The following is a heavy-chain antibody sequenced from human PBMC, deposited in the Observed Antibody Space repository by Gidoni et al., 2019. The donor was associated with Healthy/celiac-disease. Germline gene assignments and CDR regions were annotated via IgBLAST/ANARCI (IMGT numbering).Heavy chain of an antibody. CDR3: ARDGGGPDLYFDY. V-gene: IGHV3-33*01. CDR2: IWYDGSNK. CDR1: GFTFSRYG. J-gene: IGHJ4*02. D-gene: IGHD3-16*01. Sequence: QVQLVESGGGVVQPGRSLRLSCAASGFTFSRYGMHWVRQAPGKGLECVAVIWYDGSNKYYADSVKGRFTISRDNSKNTLYLQMNSLGAEDTAVYYCARDGGGPDLYFDYWGQGTLVTVSS.